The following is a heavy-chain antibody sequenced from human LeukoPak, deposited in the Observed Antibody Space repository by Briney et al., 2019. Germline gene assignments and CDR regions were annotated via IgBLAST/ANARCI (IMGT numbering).Heavy chain of an antibody. CDR1: GFTFSTYS. CDR2: ISSSSTYI. J-gene: IGHJ4*02. D-gene: IGHD3-16*02. Sequence: GGSLRLSCAASGFTFSTYSMNWVRQAPGKGLEWVSAISSSSTYIYYADSVKGRITITRDNAKNSLYLQMNSLRAEDTAVYYCARLLYDYVWGSYRSYYFDFWGRGTLVTVSS. CDR3: ARLLYDYVWGSYRSYYFDF. V-gene: IGHV3-21*01.